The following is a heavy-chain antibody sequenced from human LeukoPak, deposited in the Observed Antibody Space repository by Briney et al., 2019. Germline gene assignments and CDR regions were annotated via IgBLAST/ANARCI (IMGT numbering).Heavy chain of an antibody. CDR2: IRRRAYGGAA. CDR3: SRNGLVDFDY. Sequence: PGGSLRLSCTTSGFAFDDFAMSWVRQPAGKGLEWVGFIRRRAYGGAAEYAASVKGRFIISRDYSKGIAYLQMNRLKTEDTAVYYCSRNGLVDFDYWGQGSRVIVSP. V-gene: IGHV3-49*04. D-gene: IGHD2-8*01. J-gene: IGHJ4*02. CDR1: GFAFDDFA.